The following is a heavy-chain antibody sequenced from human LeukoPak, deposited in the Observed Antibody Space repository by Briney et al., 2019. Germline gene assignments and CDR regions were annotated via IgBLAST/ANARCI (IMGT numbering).Heavy chain of an antibody. CDR3: VRGIVVVAQLGYYFYYMDV. V-gene: IGHV4-39*07. Sequence: PSETLSLTCTVSGGSISSSSYYWGWIRQPPGKGLEWIGRIYTSGSTNYNPSLKSRVTISADTSKNQFSLKLSSVTAADTAVYYCVRGIVVVAQLGYYFYYMDVWGKGTTVTISS. D-gene: IGHD2-15*01. CDR1: GGSISSSSYY. J-gene: IGHJ6*03. CDR2: IYTSGST.